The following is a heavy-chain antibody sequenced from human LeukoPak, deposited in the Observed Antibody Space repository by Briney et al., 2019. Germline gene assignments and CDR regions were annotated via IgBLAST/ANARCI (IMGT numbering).Heavy chain of an antibody. J-gene: IGHJ6*04. CDR2: ISGSGDNT. V-gene: IGHV3-23*01. CDR1: GFTFSRYA. Sequence: GSLRLSCAASGFTFSRYAISWVRQAPGKGLEWVSAISGSGDNTYYADSVKGRFTISRDNSRNTLYLQMHSLRAEDTAVYYCAELGITMIGGVWGKGTTLTVSS. D-gene: IGHD3-10*02. CDR3: AELGITMIGGV.